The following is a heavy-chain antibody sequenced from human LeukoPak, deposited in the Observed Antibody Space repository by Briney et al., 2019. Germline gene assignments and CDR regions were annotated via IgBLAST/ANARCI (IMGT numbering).Heavy chain of an antibody. CDR3: ARDSGGDYYFDY. Sequence: SVKVSCKASGGTFSSYAISWVRQAPGQGLEWMGRIIPILGIANYAQKFQGRVTITADKSTSTAYMELSSLGSEDTAMYYCARDSGGDYYFDYWGQGTLVTVSS. CDR1: GGTFSSYA. CDR2: IIPILGIA. V-gene: IGHV1-69*04. D-gene: IGHD4-17*01. J-gene: IGHJ4*02.